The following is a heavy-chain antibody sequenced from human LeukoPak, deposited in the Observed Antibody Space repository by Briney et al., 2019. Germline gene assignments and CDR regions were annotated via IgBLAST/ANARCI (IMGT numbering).Heavy chain of an antibody. CDR2: IYTSGST. Sequence: SQTLSLTCTVSGGSISSGSYYWSWIRQPAGKGLEWIGRIYTSGSTNYNPSLKSRVTISVDTSKNQFSLKLSSVTAADTAVYYCARDDSSSSMFDYWGQGTLVTVST. V-gene: IGHV4-61*02. J-gene: IGHJ4*02. CDR1: GGSISSGSYY. CDR3: ARDDSSSSMFDY. D-gene: IGHD6-6*01.